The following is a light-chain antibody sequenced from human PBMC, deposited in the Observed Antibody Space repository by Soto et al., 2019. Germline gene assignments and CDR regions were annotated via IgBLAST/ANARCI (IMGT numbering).Light chain of an antibody. Sequence: EVVMTQSPATLSVSPGERATLSCRASQSVSDNLAWYQQKAGQAPRLLIYGASTRATGIPARFSGSGSGTDFTLTISSLQSEDFAVYYCQQSYNWPYTFGQGSKLDIK. CDR2: GAS. CDR3: QQSYNWPYT. CDR1: QSVSDN. J-gene: IGKJ2*01. V-gene: IGKV3-15*01.